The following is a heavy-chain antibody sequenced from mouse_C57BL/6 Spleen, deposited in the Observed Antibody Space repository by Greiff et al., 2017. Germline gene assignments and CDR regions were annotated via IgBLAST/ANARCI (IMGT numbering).Heavy chain of an antibody. CDR1: GYTFTSYW. CDR3: ARGDGSSLYYYAMDY. Sequence: QVQLQQSGAELVMPGASVKLSCKASGYTFTSYWMHWVKQRPGQGLEWIGEIDPSDSYTNYNQKFKGKSPLTVDKSSSTAYMQLSSLTSEDSAVYYCARGDGSSLYYYAMDYWGQGTSVTVSS. J-gene: IGHJ4*01. D-gene: IGHD1-1*01. CDR2: IDPSDSYT. V-gene: IGHV1-69*01.